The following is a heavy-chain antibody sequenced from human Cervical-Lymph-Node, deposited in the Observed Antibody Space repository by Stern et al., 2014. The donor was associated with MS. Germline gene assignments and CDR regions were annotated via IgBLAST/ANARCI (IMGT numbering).Heavy chain of an antibody. D-gene: IGHD3-16*01. Sequence: VQLVESGPGLVKPSETLSLTCTVSGGSISGYYWTWIRQSPGKGLEYIGYIYYSVSTNNNPSLKSRVTISVDTSKNQFSLRLSSVTAADTAVYYCARSYTYGYYYGMDVWGQGTTVTVSS. V-gene: IGHV4-59*01. J-gene: IGHJ6*02. CDR3: ARSYTYGYYYGMDV. CDR2: IYYSVST. CDR1: GGSISGYY.